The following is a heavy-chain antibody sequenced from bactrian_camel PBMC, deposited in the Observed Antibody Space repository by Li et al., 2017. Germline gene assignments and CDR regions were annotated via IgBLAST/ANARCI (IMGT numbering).Heavy chain of an antibody. D-gene: IGHD6*01. CDR2: IDNDGTT. V-gene: IGHV3S6*01. Sequence: HVQLVESGGGSVEPGRSLRLSCTASAFTFRSYCMAWFRQAPGKEREGVAFIDNDGTTNYADSVKGRFTISRDNSENTLYLQMNSLKPEDTAVYYCAADRRPVGAGIEYCAPLKRYGYRGQGTQVTVS. CDR3: AADRRPVGAGIEYCAPLKRYGY. CDR1: AFTFRSYC. J-gene: IGHJ4*01.